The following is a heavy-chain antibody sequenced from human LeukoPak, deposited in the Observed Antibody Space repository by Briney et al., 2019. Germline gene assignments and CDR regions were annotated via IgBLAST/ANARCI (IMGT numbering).Heavy chain of an antibody. CDR3: ARGGSGSQSFDY. J-gene: IGHJ4*02. Sequence: SETLSLTCTVSGGSISSGEYYWIWIRQPPGKGLEWIGYIYYSGSSYYNPSLKSRVTISVDTSKNQLSLKLSSVTAADTAVYYCARGGSGSQSFDYWGQGTLVTVSS. CDR1: GGSISSGEYY. V-gene: IGHV4-30-4*01. D-gene: IGHD1-26*01. CDR2: IYYSGSS.